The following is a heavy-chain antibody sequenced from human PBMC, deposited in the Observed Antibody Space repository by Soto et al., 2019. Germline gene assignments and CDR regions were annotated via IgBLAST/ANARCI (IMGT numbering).Heavy chain of an antibody. CDR1: GFTFSSYG. J-gene: IGHJ6*02. D-gene: IGHD3-9*01. CDR2: IWYDGSNK. CDR3: ARDSGQDITIFPLDV. V-gene: IGHV3-33*01. Sequence: QVQLVESGGGVVQPGRSLRLSCAASGFTFSSYGKHWVRQAPGKGLEWVAVIWYDGSNKYYADSVKGRFTISRDNSKNTLYLQMNSLRAEDTAVYYCARDSGQDITIFPLDVWGQGTTVTVSS.